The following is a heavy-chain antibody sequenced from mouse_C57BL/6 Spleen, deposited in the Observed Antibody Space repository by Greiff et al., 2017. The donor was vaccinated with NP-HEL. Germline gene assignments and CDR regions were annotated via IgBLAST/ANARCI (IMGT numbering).Heavy chain of an antibody. D-gene: IGHD4-1*01. J-gene: IGHJ2*01. CDR3: ARDGSGTPVDY. CDR1: GYSITSGYY. V-gene: IGHV3-6*01. CDR2: ISYDGSN. Sequence: EVQLQQSGPGLVKPSQSLSLTCSVTGYSITSGYYWNWIRQFPGNKLEWMGYISYDGSNNYNPSLKNRISITRDTSKNQFFLKLNSVTTEDTATYYCARDGSGTPVDYWGQGTTLTVSS.